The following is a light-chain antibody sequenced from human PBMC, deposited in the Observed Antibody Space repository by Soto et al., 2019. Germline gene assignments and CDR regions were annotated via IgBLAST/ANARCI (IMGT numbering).Light chain of an antibody. CDR3: QQYGSSRWT. Sequence: EIVLTQSPGTLSLSPGERATLSGRASQSVSSSYLAWYQQKPGQAPRLLIYGASSRATGIPDRFSGSGSGTDFTLTISRLEPEDFAVYYCQQYGSSRWTFGQGTKVDSK. CDR2: GAS. V-gene: IGKV3-20*01. J-gene: IGKJ1*01. CDR1: QSVSSSY.